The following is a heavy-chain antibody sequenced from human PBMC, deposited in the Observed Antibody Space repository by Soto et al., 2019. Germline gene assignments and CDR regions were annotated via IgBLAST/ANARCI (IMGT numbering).Heavy chain of an antibody. V-gene: IGHV1-8*02. CDR3: ATEWGLNP. J-gene: IGHJ5*02. Sequence: QVELVQSGAEGRKPGASVKVSFKVSGYTFVDYDINWIRQAPGQGLEWMGWMSPDTGNTGYAQKFRGRVTMTRDVSKSTAYLEVSSLRYEDTAVYYCATEWGLNPWGQGTLVIVSS. CDR2: MSPDTGNT. CDR1: GYTFVDYD. D-gene: IGHD2-8*01.